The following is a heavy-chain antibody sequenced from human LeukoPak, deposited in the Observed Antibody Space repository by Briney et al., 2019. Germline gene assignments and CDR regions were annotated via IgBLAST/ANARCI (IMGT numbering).Heavy chain of an antibody. Sequence: GRSLRLSCAAAGFTFSKFAMHWVRQAPGKGLEWVAVVSYDGSYKYYADSVKGRFTISRDNSKNTLYLQMNSLRAEDTAVYYCARAPGYGAAYYFDYWGRGTLVTVSS. V-gene: IGHV3-30*04. CDR1: GFTFSKFA. CDR2: VSYDGSYK. J-gene: IGHJ4*02. D-gene: IGHD1-1*01. CDR3: ARAPGYGAAYYFDY.